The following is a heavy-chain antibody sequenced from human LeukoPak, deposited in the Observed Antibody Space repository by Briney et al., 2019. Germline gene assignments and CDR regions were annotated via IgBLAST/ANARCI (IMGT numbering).Heavy chain of an antibody. CDR1: GGSISSGSYY. CDR2: IYTSGST. D-gene: IGHD3-3*01. CDR3: ARGQLTIFGVVILFYAFDI. Sequence: SETLSLTCTVSGGSISSGSYYWSWIRQPAGKGLEWIGRIYTSGSTNYNPSLKSRVTISVDTSKNQFSLKLSSVTAADTAVYYCARGQLTIFGVVILFYAFDIWGQGTMVTVSS. J-gene: IGHJ3*02. V-gene: IGHV4-61*02.